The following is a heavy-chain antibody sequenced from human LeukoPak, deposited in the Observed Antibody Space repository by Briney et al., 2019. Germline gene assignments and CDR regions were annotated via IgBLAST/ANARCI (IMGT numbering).Heavy chain of an antibody. D-gene: IGHD3-16*01. J-gene: IGHJ4*02. CDR3: ARAHFSAYTGSE. V-gene: IGHV1-69*13. CDR2: ILPIIGAA. CDR1: GDTFSNYA. Sequence: GASVKVSCTASGDTFSNYAIYWVRQAPGQGLEWVGGILPIIGAAKNGQKLQGRVTFTADESTSIVYMELSSLRSEDTAIYYCARAHFSAYTGSEWGQGTLVTVSS.